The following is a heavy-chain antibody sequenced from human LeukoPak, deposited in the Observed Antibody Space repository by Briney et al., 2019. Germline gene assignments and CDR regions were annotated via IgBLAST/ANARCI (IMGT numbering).Heavy chain of an antibody. D-gene: IGHD2-15*01. Sequence: GGSLRLSCAASGFTFSDYSMNCVRQAPGKGLEWVSSLSSSSTYIHYADSVKGRFTISRDNAKNSLYLQMNSLRAEDTAVYYCARVVAGNWFDPWGQGTLVTVSS. V-gene: IGHV3-21*06. CDR2: LSSSSTYI. J-gene: IGHJ5*02. CDR1: GFTFSDYS. CDR3: ARVVAGNWFDP.